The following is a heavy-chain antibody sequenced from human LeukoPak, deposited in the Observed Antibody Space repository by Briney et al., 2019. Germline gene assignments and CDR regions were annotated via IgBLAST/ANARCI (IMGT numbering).Heavy chain of an antibody. D-gene: IGHD2-2*01. CDR3: ARYVVPAALIDY. Sequence: PSETLSVTCTDPVGSISMYNWSSIRQPPGKGLERVGYIFYSGVTTYNPSLQSRVTISVDTSKNQFSLKLSSVTAADTAVYYCARYVVPAALIDYWGQGTLVTVSS. V-gene: IGHV4-59*01. J-gene: IGHJ4*02. CDR2: IFYSGVT. CDR1: VGSISMYN.